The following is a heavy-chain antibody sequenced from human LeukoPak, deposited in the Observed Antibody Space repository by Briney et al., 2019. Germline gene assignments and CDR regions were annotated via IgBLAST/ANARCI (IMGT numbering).Heavy chain of an antibody. J-gene: IGHJ4*02. CDR2: IGRSGSAI. CDR3: ARDWGYDSGTYCVY. D-gene: IGHD3-10*01. Sequence: PGGSLRLSCAASGFTFSDYEMNWVRQAPGKGLEWLSYIGRSGSAIHYADSVKGRFTISRDNSKNTVDLQMNSLRPEDMAVYYCARDWGYDSGTYCVYWGQGTLVTVSS. CDR1: GFTFSDYE. V-gene: IGHV3-48*03.